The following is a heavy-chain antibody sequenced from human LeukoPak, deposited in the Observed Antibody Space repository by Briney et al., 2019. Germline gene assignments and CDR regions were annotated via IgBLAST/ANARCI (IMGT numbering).Heavy chain of an antibody. J-gene: IGHJ3*02. V-gene: IGHV3-66*01. Sequence: PGGSLRLSCAASGFTVRSNYMTWVRQAPGKGLEWVSVIYNGGSTYYADSVKGRFTISRDNSKNTLYLQMNSLRDGDTAVYYCARYGNGAWLAHYSFDIWGQGTMVTVSS. CDR1: GFTVRSNY. CDR3: ARYGNGAWLAHYSFDI. CDR2: IYNGGST. D-gene: IGHD6-19*01.